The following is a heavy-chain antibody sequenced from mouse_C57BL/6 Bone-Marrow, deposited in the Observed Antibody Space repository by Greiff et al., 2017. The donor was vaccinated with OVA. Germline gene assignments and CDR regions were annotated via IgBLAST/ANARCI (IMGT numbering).Heavy chain of an antibody. J-gene: IGHJ1*03. CDR3: AREDYYGSSWYFEV. D-gene: IGHD1-1*01. CDR2: ISYSGST. CDR1: GYSITSGYD. V-gene: IGHV3-1*01. Sequence: EVQLVESGPGMVKPSQSLSLTCTVTGYSITSGYDWHWIRHFPGNKLEWMGYISYSGSTNYNPSLKSRISITHDTSKNHFFLKLNSVTTEDTATYYCAREDYYGSSWYFEVWGTGTTVTVSS.